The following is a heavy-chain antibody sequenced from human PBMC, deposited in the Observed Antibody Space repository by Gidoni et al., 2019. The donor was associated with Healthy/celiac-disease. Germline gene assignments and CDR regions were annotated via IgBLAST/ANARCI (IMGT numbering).Heavy chain of an antibody. CDR2: INAGNGNT. CDR1: GYPFTSYA. V-gene: IGHV1-3*01. D-gene: IGHD3-3*01. CDR3: ARGDVRFLEWLLSPFDY. Sequence: QVQLVQSGAAVKKPGASVKVSCTASGYPFTSYAMHWVRQAPGQRLEWMGWINAGNGNTKYSQKFQGRVTITRDTSASTAYMELSSLRSEDTAVYYCARGDVRFLEWLLSPFDYWGQGTLVTVSS. J-gene: IGHJ4*02.